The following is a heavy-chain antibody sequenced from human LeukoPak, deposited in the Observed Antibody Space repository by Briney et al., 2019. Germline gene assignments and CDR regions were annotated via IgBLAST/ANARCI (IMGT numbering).Heavy chain of an antibody. Sequence: ASVKVSCKASGYTFIGYYMHWVRQAPGQGLEWMGWINPNSGGTNYEQKFQGRVTMTRDTSISTAYMELTRLRSDDTAVYYCARAGDSGRLAWGQGTLVTVSS. D-gene: IGHD1-26*01. J-gene: IGHJ5*02. CDR3: ARAGDSGRLA. V-gene: IGHV1-2*02. CDR2: INPNSGGT. CDR1: GYTFIGYY.